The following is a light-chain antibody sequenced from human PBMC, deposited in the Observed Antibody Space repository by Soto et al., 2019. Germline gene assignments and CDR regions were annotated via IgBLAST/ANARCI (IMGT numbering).Light chain of an antibody. CDR1: QSVSSY. CDR2: DAS. Sequence: EIVLTQSPATLSLSPGERATLSCRASQSVSSYLAWYQQKPGQAPRLLIYDASNRATGIPARFSGSGSGTDFTLTISSLEPEDVAVYYCQQRSNRFTFGPGTKVDIK. CDR3: QQRSNRFT. J-gene: IGKJ3*01. V-gene: IGKV3-11*01.